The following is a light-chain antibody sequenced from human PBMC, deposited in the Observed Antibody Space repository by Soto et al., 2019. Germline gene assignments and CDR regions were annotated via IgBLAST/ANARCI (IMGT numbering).Light chain of an antibody. CDR1: SSDFDIYKY. CDR3: CSYTSSINYV. V-gene: IGLV2-14*01. Sequence: LTQPASVSGSPGQSITISCTGTSSDFDIYKYVSWYQQHPGKAPKLMIYQVTNRPSGVSNRFSGSTSGNTASLTISGLQAEDEADYYCCSYTSSINYVFGTGTKVTVL. CDR2: QVT. J-gene: IGLJ1*01.